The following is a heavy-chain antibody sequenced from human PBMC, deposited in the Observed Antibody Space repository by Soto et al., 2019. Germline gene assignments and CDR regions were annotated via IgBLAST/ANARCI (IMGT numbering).Heavy chain of an antibody. CDR3: ANHYAKGPLWFGELPPFGY. D-gene: IGHD3-10*01. Sequence: SETLSLTCTVSGGSISSSSYYWGWIRQPPGKGLEWIGSIYYSGSTYYNPSLKSRVTISVDTSKNQFSLKLSSVTAADTAVYYCANHYAKGPLWFGELPPFGYWGQGTLVTAPQ. CDR2: IYYSGST. V-gene: IGHV4-39*01. CDR1: GGSISSSSYY. J-gene: IGHJ4*02.